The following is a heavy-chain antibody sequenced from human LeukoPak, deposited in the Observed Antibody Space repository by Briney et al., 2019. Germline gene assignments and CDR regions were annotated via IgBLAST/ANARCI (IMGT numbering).Heavy chain of an antibody. CDR1: GGSFSGYY. Sequence: PSETLSLTCAVYGGSFSGYYWSWIRQPPGKGLEWIGEINHSGSTNYNPSLKSLITISVDTSKNQFSLKLSSVTAADTAVYYCARNTNGVWTAFDIWGQGTMVTVSS. V-gene: IGHV4-34*01. J-gene: IGHJ3*02. CDR2: INHSGST. D-gene: IGHD2-8*01. CDR3: ARNTNGVWTAFDI.